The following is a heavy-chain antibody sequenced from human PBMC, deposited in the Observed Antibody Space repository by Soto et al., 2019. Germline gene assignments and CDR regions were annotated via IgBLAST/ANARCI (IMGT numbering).Heavy chain of an antibody. J-gene: IGHJ6*02. CDR3: AGDGGSGTAVAGIQYSGMAV. CDR2: IYIDGST. Sequence: EVQLVDSGGDLIQPGGSLRLSCGASGFTVSGNSLSWVRQAPGKGLEWVSYIYIDGSTYYADSVRGRFNLTRDNSKNARNLEVNTLRGDDAAVYGCAGDGGSGTAVAGIQYSGMAVWGQGTTVTVSS. D-gene: IGHD6-19*01. V-gene: IGHV3-53*01. CDR1: GFTVSGNS.